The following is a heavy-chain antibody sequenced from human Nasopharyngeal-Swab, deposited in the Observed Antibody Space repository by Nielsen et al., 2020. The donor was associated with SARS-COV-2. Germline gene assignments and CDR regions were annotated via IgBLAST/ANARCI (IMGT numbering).Heavy chain of an antibody. D-gene: IGHD6-19*01. V-gene: IGHV3-23*01. Sequence: WIRQPPGKGLEWVSAISDSGSDTYYADSVKGRLTISRDNSKNTLYLQMSSLRAEDTAVYYCAKLIEVTGTDDYWGQGTLVTVSS. J-gene: IGHJ4*02. CDR3: AKLIEVTGTDDY. CDR2: ISDSGSDT.